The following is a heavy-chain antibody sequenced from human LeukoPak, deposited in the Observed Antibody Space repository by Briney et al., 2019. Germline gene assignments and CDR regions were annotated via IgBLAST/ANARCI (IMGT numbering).Heavy chain of an antibody. Sequence: PGGSLRLSCAASGFTFSSSWMNWVRQAPGKGLEWVSAISGSGGSTYYADSVKGRFTISRDNSKNTLYLQMNSLRAEDTAVYYCAKVAGDSWNYASLDYWGQGTLVTVSS. D-gene: IGHD1-7*01. CDR3: AKVAGDSWNYASLDY. CDR2: ISGSGGST. V-gene: IGHV3-23*01. J-gene: IGHJ4*02. CDR1: GFTFSSSW.